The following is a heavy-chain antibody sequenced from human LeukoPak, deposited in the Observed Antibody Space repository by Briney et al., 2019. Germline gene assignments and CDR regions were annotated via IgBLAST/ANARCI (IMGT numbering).Heavy chain of an antibody. CDR2: ISSSSSYI. CDR3: AKDRDYGDYSDY. D-gene: IGHD4-17*01. CDR1: GFTFSSYS. V-gene: IGHV3-21*04. Sequence: GGSLRLSCAASGFTFSSYSMNWVRQAPGKGLEWVSSISSSSSYIYYADSVKGRFTISRDNSKNTLYLQMNSLRAEDTAVYYCAKDRDYGDYSDYWGQGTLVTVSS. J-gene: IGHJ4*02.